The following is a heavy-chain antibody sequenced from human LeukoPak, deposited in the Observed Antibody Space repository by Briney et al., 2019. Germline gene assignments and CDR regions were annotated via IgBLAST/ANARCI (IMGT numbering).Heavy chain of an antibody. CDR3: ASGTTVVTPDDY. D-gene: IGHD4-23*01. Sequence: ASVKVSCKASGGTFSSYAISWVRQAPGQGLEWMGGIIPIFGTANYAQKFQGRVTITTDESTSTAYMELSSLRSEDTAVYYCASGTTVVTPDDYWGQGTLVTVSS. V-gene: IGHV1-69*05. J-gene: IGHJ4*02. CDR1: GGTFSSYA. CDR2: IIPIFGTA.